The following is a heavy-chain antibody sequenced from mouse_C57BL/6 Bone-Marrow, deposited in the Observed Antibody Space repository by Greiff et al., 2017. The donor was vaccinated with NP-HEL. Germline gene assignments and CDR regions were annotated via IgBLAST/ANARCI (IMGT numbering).Heavy chain of an antibody. CDR1: GFNIKDDY. J-gene: IGHJ1*03. CDR3: TTSDYSNYWYFDV. Sequence: EVQLQQSGAELVRPGASVKLSCTASGFNIKDDYMHWVKQRPEQGLEWIGWIDPENGDTEYASKFQGKATITADTSSNTAYLQLCSLTSDDTAVYYCTTSDYSNYWYFDVWGTGTTVTVSS. V-gene: IGHV14-4*01. D-gene: IGHD2-5*01. CDR2: IDPENGDT.